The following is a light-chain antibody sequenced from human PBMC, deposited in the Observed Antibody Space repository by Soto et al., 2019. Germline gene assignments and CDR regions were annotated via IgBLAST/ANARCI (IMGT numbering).Light chain of an antibody. CDR2: KAS. CDR1: QSISTW. J-gene: IGKJ1*01. V-gene: IGKV1-5*03. CDR3: QQYNSYSEA. Sequence: DIQMTQTPSTLPASVGDRVTITCRANQSISTWLAWYQQKPGKAPNLLIYKASRLESGVPSRFSGSGSGTEFTLTISSLQPDDFATYYCQQYNSYSEAFGQGTKVDIK.